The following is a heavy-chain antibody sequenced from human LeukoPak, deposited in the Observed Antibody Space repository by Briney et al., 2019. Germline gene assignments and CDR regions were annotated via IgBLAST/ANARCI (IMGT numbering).Heavy chain of an antibody. V-gene: IGHV3-9*01. J-gene: IGHJ3*02. CDR3: ARDLYSSRTNDAFVI. D-gene: IGHD6-13*01. CDR2: ISWNSGSI. Sequence: GGSLRLSCAASGFTFDDYAMHWVRQAPGKGLEWVSGISWNSGSIGYADSVKGRFTISRDNAKNSLYLQMNSLRAEDTAVYYCARDLYSSRTNDAFVIWGQGTMVTVSS. CDR1: GFTFDDYA.